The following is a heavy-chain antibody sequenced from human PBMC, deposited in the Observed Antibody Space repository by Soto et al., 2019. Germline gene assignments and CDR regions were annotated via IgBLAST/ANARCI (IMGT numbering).Heavy chain of an antibody. CDR1: GVTVSSDAYY. Sequence: PSETLSLTCTVSGVTVSSDAYYWSWIRQPPGKGLEWIGNIYHTGSTYYSPSLKSRVDISLDRSTNQFSLRLSSVTAADTAVYYCARSPGYYFDYWGQGTLVTVSS. V-gene: IGHV4-31*03. CDR3: ARSPGYYFDY. J-gene: IGHJ4*02. CDR2: IYHTGST.